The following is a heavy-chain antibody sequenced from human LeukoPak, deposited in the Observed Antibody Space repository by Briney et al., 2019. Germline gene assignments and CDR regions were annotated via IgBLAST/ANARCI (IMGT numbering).Heavy chain of an antibody. J-gene: IGHJ4*02. CDR2: IYYSGST. CDR1: GGPISSYY. D-gene: IGHD2-15*01. CDR3: ARHGPGVAPFDY. Sequence: SETLSLTCTVSGGPISSYYWSWIRQPPGKGLEWIGYIYYSGSTNYNPSLKSRVTISVDTSKNQFSLKLSSVTAADTAVYYCARHGPGVAPFDYWGQGTLVTVSS. V-gene: IGHV4-59*08.